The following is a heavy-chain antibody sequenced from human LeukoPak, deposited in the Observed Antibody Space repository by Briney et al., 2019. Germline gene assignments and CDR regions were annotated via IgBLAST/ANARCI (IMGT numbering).Heavy chain of an antibody. CDR1: GYTFTGYY. CDR2: INPNSGGT. CDR3: AREYWYYDSSGYYSFSLGY. D-gene: IGHD3-22*01. Sequence: ASVKVSCKASGYTFTGYYMHWVRQAPGQGLEWMGRINPNSGGTNYAQKFQGRVTMTRDTSISTAHMELSRLRSDDTAVYYCAREYWYYDSSGYYSFSLGYWGQGTLVTVSS. J-gene: IGHJ4*02. V-gene: IGHV1-2*06.